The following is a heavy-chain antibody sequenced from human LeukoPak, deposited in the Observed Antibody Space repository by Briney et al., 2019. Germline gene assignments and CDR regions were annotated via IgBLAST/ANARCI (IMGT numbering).Heavy chain of an antibody. CDR3: ARSHYDILTGSYVDY. CDR2: ISSNGGST. D-gene: IGHD3-9*01. J-gene: IGHJ4*02. CDR1: GFTFSSYA. Sequence: GGSLRLSCAASGFTFSSYAMHWVRQAPGKGLEYVSAISSNGGSTYYANSVKGRFTISRDNSKNTLYLQMGSLRAEDMAVYYCARSHYDILTGSYVDYWGQGTLVTVSS. V-gene: IGHV3-64*01.